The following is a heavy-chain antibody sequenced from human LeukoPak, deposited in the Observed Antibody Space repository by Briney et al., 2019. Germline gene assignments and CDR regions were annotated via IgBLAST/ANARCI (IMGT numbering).Heavy chain of an antibody. Sequence: SETLSLTCTVSGGSISSSSYYWGWIRQPPGKGLEWIGSIYYSGSTYYNPSLKSRVTISIDTSKNQFSLKLSSVTAADTAVYYCTRELSGSQDYWGQGTLVTVSS. D-gene: IGHD3-22*01. J-gene: IGHJ4*02. CDR1: GGSISSSSYY. CDR3: TRELSGSQDY. CDR2: IYYSGST. V-gene: IGHV4-39*07.